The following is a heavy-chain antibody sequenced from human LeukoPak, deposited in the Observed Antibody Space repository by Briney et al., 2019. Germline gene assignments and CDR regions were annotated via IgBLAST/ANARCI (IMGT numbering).Heavy chain of an antibody. D-gene: IGHD4-17*01. V-gene: IGHV4-39*01. CDR3: ARQDYGDYVFHY. CDR1: GGSISSSSYY. CDR2: IYYSGST. Sequence: SETLSLTCTVSGGSISSSSYYWGWIRQPPGKGLEWIGSIYYSGSTYYNPSLKSRVTISVDTSKNQFSLKLSSVTAADTAVYYCARQDYGDYVFHYWGQGTLVTVSS. J-gene: IGHJ4*02.